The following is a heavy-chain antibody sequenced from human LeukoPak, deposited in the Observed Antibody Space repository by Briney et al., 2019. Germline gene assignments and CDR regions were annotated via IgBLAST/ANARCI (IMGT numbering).Heavy chain of an antibody. CDR2: ISHSGST. V-gene: IGHV4-34*01. CDR1: GGSFSGYY. Sequence: PSETLSLTCAVYGGSFSGYYWSLIRQPPGKGLEWIGEISHSGSTNSNPSFKSRVTISVDTSKSQFSLKLSSVTAADTAVYYCARGTAMAYNWFDPWGQGTLVTVSS. CDR3: ARGTAMAYNWFDP. D-gene: IGHD5-18*01. J-gene: IGHJ5*02.